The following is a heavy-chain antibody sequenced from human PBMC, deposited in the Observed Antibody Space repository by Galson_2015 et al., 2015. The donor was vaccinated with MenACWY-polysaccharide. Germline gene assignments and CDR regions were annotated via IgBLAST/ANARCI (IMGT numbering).Heavy chain of an antibody. D-gene: IGHD2-15*01. J-gene: IGHJ3*01. CDR3: ARVGVCSGGSCYKMFDV. V-gene: IGHV3-74*01. Sequence: SLRLSCAASGFTFSNYLMHWVRHAPGKGLVWVSRITGDGSDTRYAGSVKGRFTISRDNARNTLYLQMNSLRDEDTAVYYCARVGVCSGGSCYKMFDVWGQGTMVTVSS. CDR2: ITGDGSDT. CDR1: GFTFSNYL.